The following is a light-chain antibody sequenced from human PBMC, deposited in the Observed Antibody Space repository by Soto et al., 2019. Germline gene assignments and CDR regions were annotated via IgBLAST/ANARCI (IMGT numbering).Light chain of an antibody. CDR2: GAS. Sequence: EIVMTQSPATLSVSPGETATLSCRASQGISRTLAWYQLKSGQAPRLLFYGASTRATGVPARFSGSGSGTEFTLTISSLQSEDFAIYYCHQYRDWWTFGQGTKVEIK. CDR1: QGISRT. V-gene: IGKV3-15*01. CDR3: HQYRDWWT. J-gene: IGKJ1*01.